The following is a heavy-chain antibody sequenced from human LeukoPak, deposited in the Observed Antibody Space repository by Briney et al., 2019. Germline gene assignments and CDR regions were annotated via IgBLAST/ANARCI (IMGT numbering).Heavy chain of an antibody. CDR2: IYYSGST. V-gene: IGHV4-59*01. CDR1: GGSISSYY. Sequence: SETLSLTCTVSGGSISSYYWSWIRQPPGEGLEWIGYIYYSGSTNYNPSLKSRVTISVDTSKNQFSLKLSSVTAADTAVYYCARGGWQLVPFDYWGQGTLVTVSS. J-gene: IGHJ4*02. CDR3: ARGGWQLVPFDY. D-gene: IGHD6-6*01.